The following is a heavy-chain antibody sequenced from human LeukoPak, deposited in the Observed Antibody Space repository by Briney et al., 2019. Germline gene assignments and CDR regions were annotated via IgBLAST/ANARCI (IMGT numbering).Heavy chain of an antibody. CDR3: ARGGGGELFDP. CDR2: MNPNSGHT. Sequence: ASVKVSCKASGYTFTGYYMHWVRQATGQGLEWMGWMNPNSGHTGYAQKFQGRVTITRNTSISTAYMELSSLRSEDTAVYYCARGGGGELFDPWGQGTLVTVSS. D-gene: IGHD3-16*01. CDR1: GYTFTGYY. V-gene: IGHV1-8*03. J-gene: IGHJ5*02.